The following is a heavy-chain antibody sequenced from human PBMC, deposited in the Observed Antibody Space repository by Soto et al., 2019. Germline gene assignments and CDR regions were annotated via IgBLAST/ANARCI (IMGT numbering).Heavy chain of an antibody. J-gene: IGHJ4*02. CDR3: AKAAGRAGSFTQYFDY. CDR2: ISYDGSNK. Sequence: GGSLRLSCAASGFTFSSYGMHWVRQAPGKGLEWVAVISYDGSNKYYADSVKGRFTISRDNSKNTLYLQMNSLRAEDTAVYYCAKAAGRAGSFTQYFDYWGQGTLVTVSS. D-gene: IGHD3-10*01. CDR1: GFTFSSYG. V-gene: IGHV3-30*18.